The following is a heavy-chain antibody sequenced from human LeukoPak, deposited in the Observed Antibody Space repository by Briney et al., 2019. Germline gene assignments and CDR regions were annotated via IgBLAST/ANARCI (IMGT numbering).Heavy chain of an antibody. D-gene: IGHD5-18*01. V-gene: IGHV3-20*04. CDR2: INWNGGSI. Sequence: GGSLRLSCAASGFAFDDYGMSWVRQAQGKGLEWVSGINWNGGSIGYADSVKGRFTISRDNAKNSLYLQINSLRAEDTALYYCARADKDGYGFFGFDYWGQGTLVTVSS. CDR1: GFAFDDYG. J-gene: IGHJ4*02. CDR3: ARADKDGYGFFGFDY.